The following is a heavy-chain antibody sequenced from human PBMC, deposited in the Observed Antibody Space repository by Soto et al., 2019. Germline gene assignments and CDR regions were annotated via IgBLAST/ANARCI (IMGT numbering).Heavy chain of an antibody. Sequence: QVQLVQSGAEVKKPGSSVKVSCKASGGTFSSYAISWVRQAPGQGLEWMGGIIPIFGTANYAQKFQGRVTITGDESTSTAYMELSSLRSEDTAVYYCAKGYCISTSCYHYYYYGMDVWGQGTTVTVSS. CDR3: AKGYCISTSCYHYYYYGMDV. V-gene: IGHV1-69*12. D-gene: IGHD2-2*01. CDR1: GGTFSSYA. J-gene: IGHJ6*02. CDR2: IIPIFGTA.